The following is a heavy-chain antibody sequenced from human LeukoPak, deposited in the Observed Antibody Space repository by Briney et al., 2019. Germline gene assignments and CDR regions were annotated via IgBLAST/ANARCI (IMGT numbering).Heavy chain of an antibody. V-gene: IGHV3-21*01. J-gene: IGHJ4*02. CDR1: GFSFSSYT. Sequence: PGGSLRLSCAASGFSFSSYTMNWVRQAPGKGLEWVSCISRSSNYIYYADSVKGRFTISRDNAKKSLFLQMNSLRAEDTAVYYCARDLRSSGYYAFDYWGQGTLVTVSS. D-gene: IGHD3-22*01. CDR3: ARDLRSSGYYAFDY. CDR2: ISRSSNYI.